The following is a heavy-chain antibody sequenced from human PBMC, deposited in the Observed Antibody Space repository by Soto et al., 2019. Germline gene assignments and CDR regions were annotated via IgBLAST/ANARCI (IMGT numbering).Heavy chain of an antibody. CDR1: GYTFTSYY. Sequence: VASVKVSCKASGYTFTSYYMHWVRQAPGQGLEWMGIINPSGGSTSYAQKFQGRVTMTRDTSTSTVYMELSSLRSEDTAVYYCAREFLYGDYGTTNWYFDLWGRGTLVTVSS. CDR3: AREFLYGDYGTTNWYFDL. D-gene: IGHD4-17*01. J-gene: IGHJ2*01. CDR2: INPSGGST. V-gene: IGHV1-46*03.